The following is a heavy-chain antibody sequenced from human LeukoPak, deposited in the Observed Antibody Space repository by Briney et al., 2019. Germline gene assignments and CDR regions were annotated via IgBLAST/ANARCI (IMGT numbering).Heavy chain of an antibody. J-gene: IGHJ4*02. V-gene: IGHV3-72*01. D-gene: IGHD6-6*01. CDR3: ASEGSSSSLDY. CDR1: GFTFSDHY. CDR2: TRNKANSYTT. Sequence: PGGSLRLSCAASGFTFSDHYMDWVRQAPGKGLEWVGRTRNKANSYTTEYAAPVKGRFTISRDDSKNSLYLQMNSLNTEDTAVYYCASEGSSSSLDYWGQGTLVTVSS.